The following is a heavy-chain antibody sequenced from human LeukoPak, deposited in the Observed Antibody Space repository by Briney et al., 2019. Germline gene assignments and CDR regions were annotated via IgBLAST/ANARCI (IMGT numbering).Heavy chain of an antibody. D-gene: IGHD2-2*01. J-gene: IGHJ4*02. V-gene: IGHV3-64*01. CDR2: ISNNGGST. CDR1: GFTFSSYG. Sequence: GGSLRLSCEASGFTFSSYGMHWVRQAPGKGLEYVSAISNNGGSTYYANSVKGRFTISRDNSKNTLYLQMGSLRAEDMAVYYCARFYCSTTSCVFDYWGQGTLVTVSS. CDR3: ARFYCSTTSCVFDY.